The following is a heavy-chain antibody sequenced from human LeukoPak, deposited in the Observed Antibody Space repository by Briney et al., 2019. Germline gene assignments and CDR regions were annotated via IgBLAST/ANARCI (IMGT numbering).Heavy chain of an antibody. CDR1: GGSISSGDYY. CDR2: IYYSGST. D-gene: IGHD3-10*01. V-gene: IGHV4-30-4*08. CDR3: ARSGITMVRGGYFDY. J-gene: IGHJ4*02. Sequence: SETLSLTCTVSGGSISSGDYYWSWIRQPPGKGLEWIGYIYYSGSTYYNPSLKSRVTISVDTSKNQFSLKLSSVTAADTAVYYCARSGITMVRGGYFDYWGQGTLVTVSS.